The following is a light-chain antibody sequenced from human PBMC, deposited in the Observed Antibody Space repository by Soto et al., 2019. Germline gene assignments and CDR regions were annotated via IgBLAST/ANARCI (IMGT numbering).Light chain of an antibody. Sequence: DIQMTQSPATLSGSVGDRVTITCRASQSITSWLAWYQQKPGKAPKRLIYAASSLQSGVPSRFSGSASGTEFTLTISSLQPDDIATYYCQQCHRYLTFGQGTKVDIK. J-gene: IGKJ1*01. V-gene: IGKV1-5*01. CDR2: AAS. CDR3: QQCHRYLT. CDR1: QSITSW.